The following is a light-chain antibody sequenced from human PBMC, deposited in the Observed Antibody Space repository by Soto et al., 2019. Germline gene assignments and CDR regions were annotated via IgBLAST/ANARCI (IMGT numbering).Light chain of an antibody. CDR1: QGINSY. V-gene: IGKV1-9*01. CDR2: AAS. J-gene: IGKJ1*01. CDR3: QQYDSYSRT. Sequence: DIPLTQSPSFLSASVGDRVTITCRASQGINSYLGWYQQKPGKAPKLLIYAASTLQSGVPSRFSGSGSGTEFTLTISSLQPEDFATYYCQQYDSYSRTFGQGTKVEI.